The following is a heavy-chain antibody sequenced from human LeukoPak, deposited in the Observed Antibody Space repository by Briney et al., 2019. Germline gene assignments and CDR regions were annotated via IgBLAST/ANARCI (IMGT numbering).Heavy chain of an antibody. J-gene: IGHJ4*02. Sequence: GGSLRLSCVASGFTFSSYGMSWVRQAPGRGLEWVSGFGGGGGPTYYADSVKGRFTISRDNSKNTLYLQMNSLRADDTAVYYCAKDRRQLANFDYWGQGTLVTVSS. CDR1: GFTFSSYG. D-gene: IGHD6-13*01. CDR3: AKDRRQLANFDY. CDR2: FGGGGGPT. V-gene: IGHV3-23*01.